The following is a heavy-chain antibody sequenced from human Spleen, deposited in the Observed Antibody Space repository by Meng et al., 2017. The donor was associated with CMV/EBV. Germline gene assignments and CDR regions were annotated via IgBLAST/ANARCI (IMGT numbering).Heavy chain of an antibody. CDR1: GFIFSNYA. D-gene: IGHD4-17*01. CDR3: AKGDEAVTWGYYSYYGMDV. CDR2: ITFNGGST. Sequence: GGSLRLSCAASGFIFSNYAMHWVRQAPGRGLEYLSAITFNGGSTFYADSVKGRFTISRDNSKNTLYLQMNSLRAEDTAVYYCAKGDEAVTWGYYSYYGMDVWGQGTTVTVSS. V-gene: IGHV3-64*02. J-gene: IGHJ6*02.